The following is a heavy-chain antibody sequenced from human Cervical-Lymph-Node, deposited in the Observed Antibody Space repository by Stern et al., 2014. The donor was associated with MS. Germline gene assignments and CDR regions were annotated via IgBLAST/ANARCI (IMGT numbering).Heavy chain of an antibody. CDR1: GYTFTSYD. CDR3: ARRRIAITNDGLDV. D-gene: IGHD3-9*01. CDR2: VNPNSGDT. V-gene: IGHV1-8*01. Sequence: VQLVQSGAEVKKPGASVKVSCKSSGYTFTSYDINWVRQATGQGLEWMGWVNPNSGDTGYAQKFQGRVTMTRNTSISTAYMELNSLRSEDTAVYYCARRRIAITNDGLDVWGQGTTVTVSS. J-gene: IGHJ6*02.